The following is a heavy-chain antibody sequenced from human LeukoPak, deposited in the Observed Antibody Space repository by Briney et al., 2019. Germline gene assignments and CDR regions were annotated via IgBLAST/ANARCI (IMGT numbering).Heavy chain of an antibody. J-gene: IGHJ4*02. D-gene: IGHD3-16*02. CDR3: ARESDYVWGSYRLYYFDY. Sequence: GGSLRLSCAASGFTVSRNYMSWVRQAPGKGLEWVSVIYSGGSTYYADSVKGRFTISRDNSKNTLYLQMNSLRAEDTAVYYCARESDYVWGSYRLYYFDYWGQGSSVRVFS. CDR1: GFTVSRNY. V-gene: IGHV3-53*01. CDR2: IYSGGST.